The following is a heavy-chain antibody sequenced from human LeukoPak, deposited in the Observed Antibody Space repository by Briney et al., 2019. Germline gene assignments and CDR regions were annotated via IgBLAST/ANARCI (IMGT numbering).Heavy chain of an antibody. CDR1: GFTFSNYW. V-gene: IGHV3-7*01. CDR3: ARLIGSYRYFDY. J-gene: IGHJ4*02. D-gene: IGHD1-26*01. Sequence: PGGSLRLSCAASGFTFSNYWMTWVRQAPGKGLEWAANIKQDGSEKYHVDSVKGRFTIPRDNAKNSLYLQMNSLRAEDTAVYYCARLIGSYRYFDYWGQGTLVTVSS. CDR2: IKQDGSEK.